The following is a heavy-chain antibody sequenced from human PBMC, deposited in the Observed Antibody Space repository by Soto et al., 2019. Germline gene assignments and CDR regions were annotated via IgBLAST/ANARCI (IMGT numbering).Heavy chain of an antibody. D-gene: IGHD6-25*01. CDR3: ARGLQRVYNWFDP. Sequence: AASVKVSCKASGVTFSSYAISWVRQAPGQGLEWMGGIIPIFGTANYAQKLQGRVTITADESRSTAYMELSSLRSEDTAVYYCARGLQRVYNWFDPWGQGTLVTVSS. V-gene: IGHV1-69*13. J-gene: IGHJ5*02. CDR1: GVTFSSYA. CDR2: IIPIFGTA.